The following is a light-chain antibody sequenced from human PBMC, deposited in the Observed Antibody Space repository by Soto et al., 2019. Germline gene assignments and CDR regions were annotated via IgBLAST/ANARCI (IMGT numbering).Light chain of an antibody. J-gene: IGKJ1*01. CDR1: QSVSNN. CDR2: GAS. CDR3: QQYSNWPSWT. Sequence: DIVMTQSPATLSVSPGERVTLSCRASQSVSNNLAWYQQKFGQAPRLLIYGASTRASGIPARFSGSGSATEFTLTISSLQPEDFAVYYCQQYSNWPSWTFGQGTKVDIE. V-gene: IGKV3-15*01.